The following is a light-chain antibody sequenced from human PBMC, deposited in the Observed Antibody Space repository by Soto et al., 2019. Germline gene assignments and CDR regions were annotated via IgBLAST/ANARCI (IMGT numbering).Light chain of an antibody. CDR1: QSVSSY. V-gene: IGKV3-11*01. CDR2: DAS. CDR3: QQGTYWPPLYT. Sequence: EIVLTQSPATLSLSPGERATLSCRASQSVSSYLAWYQQKPGQAPRLLIYDASNRATGIPARFSGSGSGTDFTLTISSLEPEDFAVYYCQQGTYWPPLYTFGQGTKLEIK. J-gene: IGKJ2*01.